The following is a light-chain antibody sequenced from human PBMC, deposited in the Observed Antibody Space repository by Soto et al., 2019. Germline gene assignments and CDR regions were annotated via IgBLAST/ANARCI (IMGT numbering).Light chain of an antibody. CDR2: EGS. Sequence: QSALTQPASVSGSPGQSITISCTGTSSDVGSYNLVSWYQQHPGKAPKLMIYEGSKRPSGVSNRFSGSKSGNTASLTFSGLQAEDEADYYCCSYAGSSTLLFGGGTKLTVL. CDR1: SSDVGSYNL. CDR3: CSYAGSSTLL. J-gene: IGLJ2*01. V-gene: IGLV2-23*01.